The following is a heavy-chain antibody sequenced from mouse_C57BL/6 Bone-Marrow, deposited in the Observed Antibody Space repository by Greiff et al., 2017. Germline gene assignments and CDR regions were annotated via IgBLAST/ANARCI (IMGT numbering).Heavy chain of an antibody. J-gene: IGHJ4*01. Sequence: VQLQQPGAELVKPGASVKMSCKASGYTFTSYWITWVKQRPGQGLEWIGDIYPGSGSTNYNEKFKSKATLTVDTSSSTAYMQLSSLTSEDSAVYYCARLDYYGSREDAMEYWGQGTSVTVSS. CDR1: GYTFTSYW. CDR3: ARLDYYGSREDAMEY. V-gene: IGHV1-55*01. D-gene: IGHD1-1*01. CDR2: IYPGSGST.